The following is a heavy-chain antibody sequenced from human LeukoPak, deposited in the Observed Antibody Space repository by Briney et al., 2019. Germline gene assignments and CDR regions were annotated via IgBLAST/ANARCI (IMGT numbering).Heavy chain of an antibody. D-gene: IGHD5-18*01. V-gene: IGHV4-59*01. CDR3: ARVNGAWDTAMVRYYYFDY. CDR2: IYYSGST. CDR1: GGSISSYY. J-gene: IGHJ4*02. Sequence: SETLSLTCTVSGGSISSYYWSWIRLPPGKGLEWIGYIYYSGSTNYNPSLKSRVTISVDTSKNQFSLKLSSVTAADTAVYYCARVNGAWDTAMVRYYYFDYWGQGTLVTVSS.